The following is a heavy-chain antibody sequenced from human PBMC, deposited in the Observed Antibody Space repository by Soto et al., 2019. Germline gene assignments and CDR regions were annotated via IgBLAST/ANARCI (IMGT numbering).Heavy chain of an antibody. CDR1: GFTVSNNY. CDR2: IYSGGTT. Sequence: GGSLRLSCAASGFTVSNNYMSWVRQAPGGGLEWVSVIYSGGTTYYAECVKGRFTISRDNSNNTLYLQMNSLRAEDTAVYYCATFYTSGWPFDYRAQGTLVTVSS. V-gene: IGHV3-53*01. D-gene: IGHD6-19*01. CDR3: ATFYTSGWPFDY. J-gene: IGHJ4*02.